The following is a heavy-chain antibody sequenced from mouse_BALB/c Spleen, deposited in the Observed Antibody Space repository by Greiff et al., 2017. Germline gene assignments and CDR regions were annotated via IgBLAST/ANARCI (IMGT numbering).Heavy chain of an antibody. J-gene: IGHJ3*01. Sequence: EVQRVESGGDLVKPGGSLKLSCAASGFTFSSYAMSWVRQTPEKRLEWVASISSGGSTYYPDSVKGRFTISRDNARNILYLQMSSLRSEDTAMYYCARHPYGSSDAWFAYWGQGTLVTVSA. CDR2: ISSGGST. V-gene: IGHV5-6-5*01. CDR3: ARHPYGSSDAWFAY. CDR1: GFTFSSYA. D-gene: IGHD1-1*01.